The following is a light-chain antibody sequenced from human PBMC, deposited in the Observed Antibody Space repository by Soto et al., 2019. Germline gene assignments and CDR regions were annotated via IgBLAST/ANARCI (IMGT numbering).Light chain of an antibody. V-gene: IGKV3-20*01. CDR3: QQYGSSPGT. CDR2: GTS. J-gene: IGKJ4*01. Sequence: EIVLTQSPGTLPLSPGEGATLSCRASQSVSSSYLAWYQQKPGQAPRLLIYGTSCRATGIPDRFSGSGSGTDFTLTISRLQPEDFAVYYCQQYGSSPGTFGGGNKVEIK. CDR1: QSVSSSY.